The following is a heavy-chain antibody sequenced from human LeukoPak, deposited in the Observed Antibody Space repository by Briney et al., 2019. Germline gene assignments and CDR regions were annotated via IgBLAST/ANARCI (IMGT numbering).Heavy chain of an antibody. CDR2: ISSVGDET. V-gene: IGHV3-64*01. J-gene: IGHJ6*03. Sequence: GGSLRLSCTASGFTFSRYAMHWVRQSPGKGPEYVSAISSVGDETYYANSVKGRFTISRDNSKNTLYLQMGSLRTEDTAVYYCATRDRYYYYMDVWGNGTTVTVSS. CDR3: ATRDRYYYYMDV. CDR1: GFTFSRYA.